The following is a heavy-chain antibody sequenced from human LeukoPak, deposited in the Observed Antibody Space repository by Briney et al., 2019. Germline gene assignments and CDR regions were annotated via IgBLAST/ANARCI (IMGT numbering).Heavy chain of an antibody. Sequence: GGSLRLSCAASGFTVSSNYMSWVRQAPGKGLEWVSVIYGDGSTYYADSVKGRFTIPRDNSKNTLYLQMNSLRGEDTAVYYCARDYYDSSGYYGEGDYWGQGTLVTVSS. J-gene: IGHJ4*02. CDR1: GFTVSSNY. D-gene: IGHD3-22*01. V-gene: IGHV3-53*01. CDR2: IYGDGST. CDR3: ARDYYDSSGYYGEGDY.